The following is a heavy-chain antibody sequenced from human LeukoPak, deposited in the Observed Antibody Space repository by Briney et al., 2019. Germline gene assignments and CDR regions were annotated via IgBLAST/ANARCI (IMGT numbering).Heavy chain of an antibody. Sequence: SVKVSCKASGGTFSSYAISWVRQAPGQGLEWMGGIIPIFGTANYAQKFQGRVTMTRDTSTSTVYMELSSLRSEDTAVYYCARDRLIAVADAFDYWGQGTLVTVSS. CDR1: GGTFSSYA. D-gene: IGHD6-19*01. CDR2: IIPIFGTA. CDR3: ARDRLIAVADAFDY. J-gene: IGHJ4*02. V-gene: IGHV1-69*05.